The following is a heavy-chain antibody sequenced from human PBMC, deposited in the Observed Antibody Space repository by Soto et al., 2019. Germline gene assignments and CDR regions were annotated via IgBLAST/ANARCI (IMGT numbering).Heavy chain of an antibody. CDR2: IWYDGSKK. D-gene: IGHD3-3*01. CDR1: GSTFSGFG. V-gene: IGHV3-33*01. J-gene: IGHJ6*02. Sequence: ESGGGVVQPGRSLRLSCAASGSTFSGFGMHWVRQAPGKGLEWVSLIWYDGSKKSYGDSVKGRFTLSRDNSSNTVYLHMNRLRTEDTAVYYCARDASYYSLWIGYYPSRNGMDVWGQGTKVTVSS. CDR3: ARDASYYSLWIGYYPSRNGMDV.